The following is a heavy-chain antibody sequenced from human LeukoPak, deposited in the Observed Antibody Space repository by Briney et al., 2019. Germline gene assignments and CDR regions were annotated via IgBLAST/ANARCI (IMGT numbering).Heavy chain of an antibody. CDR2: IFPADSDT. Sequence: GESLKISCKGSGYCFITYWIGWVRQMPGKGLEWMGIIFPADSDTRYSPSFQVQVTISADKSITTAYLQWSSLKASDTAMYYCARPGSIDYWGQGTLVTVSS. CDR3: ARPGSIDY. J-gene: IGHJ4*02. CDR1: GYCFITYW. V-gene: IGHV5-51*01. D-gene: IGHD3-10*01.